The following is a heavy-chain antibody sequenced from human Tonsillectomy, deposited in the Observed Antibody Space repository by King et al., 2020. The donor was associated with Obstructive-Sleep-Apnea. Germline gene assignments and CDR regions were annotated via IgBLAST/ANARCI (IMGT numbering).Heavy chain of an antibody. CDR3: AKDSYYDSGGPYYYDMDV. D-gene: IGHD3-22*01. Sequence: VQLVESGGGLVQPGRSLRLSCAASGFTFDVYAMHWVRQAPGKGLEWVSSIIWNSGSIAYADSVEGRFTISRDNAKKSLYLQMNSLRAEDTALYYCAKDSYYDSGGPYYYDMDVWGQGTPVTVSS. V-gene: IGHV3-9*01. CDR1: GFTFDVYA. CDR2: IIWNSGSI. J-gene: IGHJ6*02.